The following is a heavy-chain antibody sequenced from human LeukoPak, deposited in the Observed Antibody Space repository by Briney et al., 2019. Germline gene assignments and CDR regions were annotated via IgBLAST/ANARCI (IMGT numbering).Heavy chain of an antibody. CDR1: GGSISSGGYY. CDR3: ARRPRIVSKSPLGAFDI. CDR2: IYYSGST. J-gene: IGHJ3*02. D-gene: IGHD4-11*01. Sequence: SETLSLTCTVSGGSISSGGYYWSWIRQHPGKGLEWIVYIYYSGSTYYNPSLKSRVTISVDTSKNQFSLKLSSVTAADTAVYYCARRPRIVSKSPLGAFDIWGQGTMVTVSS. V-gene: IGHV4-31*03.